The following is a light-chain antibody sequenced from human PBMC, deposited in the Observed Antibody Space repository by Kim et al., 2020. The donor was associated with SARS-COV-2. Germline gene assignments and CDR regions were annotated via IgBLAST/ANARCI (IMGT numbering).Light chain of an antibody. CDR3: QQFHSYPS. Sequence: LSASGGDRVTLTCRASQGISSALAWYQHKPGKPPKLLIYNASHLQSGVPSRFSGSGSGTDFTLTISSLQPEDFATYFCQQFHSYPSFGQGTKLEIK. V-gene: IGKV1-13*02. CDR2: NAS. J-gene: IGKJ2*01. CDR1: QGISSA.